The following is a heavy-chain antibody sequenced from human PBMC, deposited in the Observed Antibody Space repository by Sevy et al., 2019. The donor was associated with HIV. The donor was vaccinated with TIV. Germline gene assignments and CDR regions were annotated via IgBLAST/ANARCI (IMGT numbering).Heavy chain of an antibody. V-gene: IGHV3-48*02. J-gene: IGHJ4*02. D-gene: IGHD6-25*01. CDR1: GFRFNYHN. CDR3: AGEGNRERQTIPLDS. Sequence: GGSLRLSCAASGFRFNYHNMNWVRQAPGKGLEWISYISNSGSTTYLADSVRGRFTITRDNAKNSLFLEMDNLTDDDTAVYYCAGEGNRERQTIPLDSWGRGIQVTVSS. CDR2: ISNSGSTT.